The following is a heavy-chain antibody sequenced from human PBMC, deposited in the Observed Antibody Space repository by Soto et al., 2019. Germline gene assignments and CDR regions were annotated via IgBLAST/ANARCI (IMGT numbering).Heavy chain of an antibody. Sequence: GGSLRLSCAASGFTFSSYGMHWVRQAPGKGLEWVAVIWYDGSNKYYADSVKGRFTISRDNSKNTLYLQMNSLRAEDTAVYYCARDSEYYDILTGYASGAFDIWGQGTMVTVSS. CDR2: IWYDGSNK. D-gene: IGHD3-9*01. CDR3: ARDSEYYDILTGYASGAFDI. V-gene: IGHV3-33*01. J-gene: IGHJ3*02. CDR1: GFTFSSYG.